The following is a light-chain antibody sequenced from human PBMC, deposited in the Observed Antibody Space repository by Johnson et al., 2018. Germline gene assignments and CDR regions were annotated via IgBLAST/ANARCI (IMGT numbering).Light chain of an antibody. V-gene: IGLV1-51*02. J-gene: IGLJ1*01. CDR3: GTWDSSLSAGNV. CDR1: SSNIGNNY. CDR2: ENN. Sequence: QSVLTQPPSVSAAPGQKVTISCSGSSSNIGNNYVSWYQQLPGTAPKLLIYENNKRPSGIPDRFSGSKSGTSDTMGITGLQTGEEADYYCGTWDSSLSAGNVFGTGTKVTVL.